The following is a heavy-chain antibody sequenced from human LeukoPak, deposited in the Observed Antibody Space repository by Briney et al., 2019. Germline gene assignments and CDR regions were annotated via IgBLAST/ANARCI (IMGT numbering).Heavy chain of an antibody. CDR1: GGSISRYY. V-gene: IGHV4-59*01. CDR3: AKVGDFGSGTSFDY. D-gene: IGHD3-10*01. CDR2: IYYSGST. Sequence: SETLSLTCTVSGGSISRYYWSWIRQPPGKELEWIGYIYYSGSTNYNPSLKSRVTISIDTSKNQFSLMLSSVTAADTAVYYCAKVGDFGSGTSFDYWGRGTLVTVSS. J-gene: IGHJ4*02.